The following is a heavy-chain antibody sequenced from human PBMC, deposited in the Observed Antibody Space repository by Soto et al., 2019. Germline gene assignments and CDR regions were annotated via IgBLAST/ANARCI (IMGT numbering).Heavy chain of an antibody. V-gene: IGHV1-3*01. CDR3: ARAGTTDYYYYGMDV. CDR1: GYTFTSYA. J-gene: IGHJ6*02. CDR2: INAGNGNT. Sequence: QVQLVQSGAEVKKPGASVKVSCKASGYTFTSYAMHWVRQAPGQRLEWMGWINAGNGNTKYSQKFQGRVTITRDTSASTAYMELSSLRSEDTAVYYCARAGTTDYYYYGMDVCGQGPTVTVSS. D-gene: IGHD1-7*01.